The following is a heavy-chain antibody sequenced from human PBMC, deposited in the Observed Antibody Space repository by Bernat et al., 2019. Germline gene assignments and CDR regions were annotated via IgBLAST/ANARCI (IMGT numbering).Heavy chain of an antibody. Sequence: EVQLLESGGGLVQPGGSLRLSCAASGFTFSSYAMSWVRQAPGKGLEWGLAISGSGGSTYYTDSVKGRFPISRDNSKNTLYLQMNSLRAEDTAVYYCAKGGSVAAPGRYFDLWGRGTLVTVSS. CDR3: AKGGSVAAPGRYFDL. J-gene: IGHJ2*01. CDR2: ISGSGGST. D-gene: IGHD6-19*01. V-gene: IGHV3-23*01. CDR1: GFTFSSYA.